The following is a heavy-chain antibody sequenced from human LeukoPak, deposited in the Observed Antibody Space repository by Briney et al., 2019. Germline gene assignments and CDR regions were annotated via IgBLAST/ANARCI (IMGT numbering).Heavy chain of an antibody. J-gene: IGHJ4*02. CDR3: AREVGLRFLEWLFDYFDY. Sequence: GGSLRLSCAASGFTFNSYAMHWVRQAPGKGLEWVAVLSYDGSNKYYADSVKGRFTISRDNSKNTLYLQMNSLRAEDTAVYYCAREVGLRFLEWLFDYFDYWGQGTLVTVSS. V-gene: IGHV3-30-3*01. CDR2: LSYDGSNK. CDR1: GFTFNSYA. D-gene: IGHD3-3*01.